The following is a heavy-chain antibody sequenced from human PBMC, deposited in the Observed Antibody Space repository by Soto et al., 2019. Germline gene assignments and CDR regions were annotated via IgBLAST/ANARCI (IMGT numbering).Heavy chain of an antibody. CDR3: ARDPIAAAGTGY. J-gene: IGHJ4*02. CDR1: GFTFSSYG. D-gene: IGHD6-13*01. Sequence: QVQLVESGGGVVQPGRSLRLSCAASGFTFSSYGMHWVRQAPGKGLEWVAVIWYDGSNKYYAESVKGRFTISRDNSKNTLYLQMNSLRAEDTAVYYCARDPIAAAGTGYWGQETLVTVSS. V-gene: IGHV3-33*01. CDR2: IWYDGSNK.